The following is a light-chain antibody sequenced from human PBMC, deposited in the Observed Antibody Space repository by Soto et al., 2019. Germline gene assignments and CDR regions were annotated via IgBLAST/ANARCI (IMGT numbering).Light chain of an antibody. J-gene: IGKJ2*01. Sequence: EIVLTQSPGTLSLSPGERATLSCRASQSVSSNVAWYQQIPGQTPRILIYGASTRATTIPVRFSGSGSGTEFTLTISSLQSEDFAVYYCHQYDDGPYTFGQGTKVDIK. V-gene: IGKV3-15*01. CDR3: HQYDDGPYT. CDR1: QSVSSN. CDR2: GAS.